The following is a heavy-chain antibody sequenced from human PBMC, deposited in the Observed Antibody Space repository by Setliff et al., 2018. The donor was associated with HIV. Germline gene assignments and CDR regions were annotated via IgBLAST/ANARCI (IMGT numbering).Heavy chain of an antibody. CDR3: ARRRGPMVRGVDPAPSFFFDY. D-gene: IGHD3-10*01. CDR2: VNHSGTT. Sequence: SETLSLTCAVYGAPLNGFFWSWVRQRPERGLEWIGEVNHSGTTNNNPSLKSLVTISVDTSKNQFSLRVKSVTAGDTGLYFCARRRGPMVRGVDPAPSFFFDYWGQGTPVTVSS. CDR1: GAPLNGFF. V-gene: IGHV4-34*01. J-gene: IGHJ4*02.